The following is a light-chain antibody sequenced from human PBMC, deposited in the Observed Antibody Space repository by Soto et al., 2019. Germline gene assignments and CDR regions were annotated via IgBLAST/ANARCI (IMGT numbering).Light chain of an antibody. J-gene: IGLJ2*01. CDR1: SSDVGSYNL. CDR2: EGS. CDR3: CSYAGSSTYVV. V-gene: IGLV2-23*01. Sequence: QSALTQPASVSGSPGQSITISCTGTSSDVGSYNLVSWYQQHPGKAPKLMIYEGSKRPSGVSNRFSGSKSGNTASLTISGLQAEDEADYYCCSYAGSSTYVVFGGETKVTVL.